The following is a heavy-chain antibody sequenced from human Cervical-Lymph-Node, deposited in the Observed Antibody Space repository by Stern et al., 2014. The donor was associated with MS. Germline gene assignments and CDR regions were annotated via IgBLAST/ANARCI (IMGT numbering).Heavy chain of an antibody. Sequence: QVQLLQPGAEVKKPGSSVKVSCKASGGTLSDYGISWVRQAPGQGLEWMGGIIPMFGTANYAQKFQGRVTITADDSTNTAYMDLSSLTSDDTAVYYCARDGDSSMLGLDVWGQGTTVTVSS. V-gene: IGHV1-69*01. CDR1: GGTLSDYG. D-gene: IGHD4-17*01. J-gene: IGHJ6*02. CDR2: IIPMFGTA. CDR3: ARDGDSSMLGLDV.